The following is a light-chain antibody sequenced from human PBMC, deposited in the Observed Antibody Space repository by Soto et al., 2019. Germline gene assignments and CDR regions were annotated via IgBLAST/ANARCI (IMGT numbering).Light chain of an antibody. CDR1: QGISSW. CDR3: QPANSFPLT. V-gene: IGKV1D-12*01. J-gene: IGKJ4*01. Sequence: EIELSQPPSSVSASVGDRVTITCRASQGISSWLAWYQQKLGKAPNLLIYDASTLQSGVPSRFSGSGYGTDFNLTLRSLQSGDFATPNCQPANSFPLTFGGGTKVDIK. CDR2: DAS.